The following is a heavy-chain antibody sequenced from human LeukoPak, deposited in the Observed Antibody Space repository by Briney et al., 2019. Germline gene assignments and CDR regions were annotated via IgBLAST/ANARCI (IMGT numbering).Heavy chain of an antibody. CDR2: INPNSGDT. CDR3: ARDYCGGDCFPDY. J-gene: IGHJ4*02. Sequence: ASVKVSCKTSGYTFTGYYVHWVRQAPGQGLEWMGRINPNSGDTNYAQKFQGRVTMTRDTSISTAYMELSRLRSDDTVVYYCARDYCGGDCFPDYWGQGTLVTVSS. V-gene: IGHV1-2*05. CDR1: GYTFTGYY. D-gene: IGHD2-21*02.